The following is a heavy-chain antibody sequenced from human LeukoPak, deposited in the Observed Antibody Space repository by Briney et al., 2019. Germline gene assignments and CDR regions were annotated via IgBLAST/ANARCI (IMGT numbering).Heavy chain of an antibody. D-gene: IGHD3-9*01. Sequence: PSETLSLTCTVSGYSISSGYYWGWIRQPPGKGLEWIGSIYHSGSTYYNPSLKSRVTISVDTSKNQFSLKLSSVTAADTAVYYCARTRRYFDWFGPNYYYYMDVWGKGTTVTISS. CDR3: ARTRRYFDWFGPNYYYYMDV. CDR1: GYSISSGYY. CDR2: IYHSGST. J-gene: IGHJ6*03. V-gene: IGHV4-38-2*02.